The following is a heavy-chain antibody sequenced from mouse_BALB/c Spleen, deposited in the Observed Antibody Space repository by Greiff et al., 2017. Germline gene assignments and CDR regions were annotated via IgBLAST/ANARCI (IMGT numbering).Heavy chain of an antibody. D-gene: IGHD1-1*01. CDR1: GFTFSSYA. CDR3: ARGYGSSTLYYFDY. J-gene: IGHJ2*01. CDR2: ISSGGST. V-gene: IGHV5-6-5*01. Sequence: EVNVVESGGGLVKPGGSLKLSCAASGFTFSSYAMSWVRQTPEKRLEWVASISSGGSTYYPDSVKGRFTISRDNARNILYLQMSSLRSEDTAMYYCARGYGSSTLYYFDYWGQGTTLTVSS.